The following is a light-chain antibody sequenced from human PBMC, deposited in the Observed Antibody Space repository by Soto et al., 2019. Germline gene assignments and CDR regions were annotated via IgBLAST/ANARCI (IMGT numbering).Light chain of an antibody. Sequence: EIVLTQSPATLSLSPGERATFSCRASQSVSSYLAWYQQKPGQAPRLLIYDASTRATGIAARFSGSGSRTDFTLTISSMERADCAVYYCQQHNNWPPSITFGQGTRLEMK. J-gene: IGKJ5*01. V-gene: IGKV3-11*01. CDR1: QSVSSY. CDR2: DAS. CDR3: QQHNNWPPSIT.